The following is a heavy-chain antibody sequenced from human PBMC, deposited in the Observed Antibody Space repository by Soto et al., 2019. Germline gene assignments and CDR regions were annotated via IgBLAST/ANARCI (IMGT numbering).Heavy chain of an antibody. CDR3: ASSYSVSGYYDSSGYLDY. D-gene: IGHD3-22*01. CDR1: GFTFSSYG. V-gene: IGHV3-33*01. CDR2: IWYDGSNK. J-gene: IGHJ4*02. Sequence: QVQLVESGGGVVQPGRSLRLSCAASGFTFSSYGMHWVRQAPGKGLEWVAVIWYDGSNKYYADSVKGRFTISRDNSKNTLYLQMNSLRAEDTAVYYCASSYSVSGYYDSSGYLDYWGPGTLVTVSS.